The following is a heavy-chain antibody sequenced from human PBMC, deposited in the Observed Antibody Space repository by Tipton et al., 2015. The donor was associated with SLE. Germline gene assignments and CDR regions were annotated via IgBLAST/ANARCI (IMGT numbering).Heavy chain of an antibody. D-gene: IGHD3-22*01. V-gene: IGHV3-11*06. J-gene: IGHJ3*02. Sequence: SLRLSCAASRFTFSDYYMNWIRQAPGKGLEWVSDISSGSSYTNYADSVKGRFTISRDNANHSLYLQMNSLRAEDTAVYYCAKDGPMIVSSDAFDIWGQGTMVTVSS. CDR3: AKDGPMIVSSDAFDI. CDR2: ISSGSSYT. CDR1: RFTFSDYY.